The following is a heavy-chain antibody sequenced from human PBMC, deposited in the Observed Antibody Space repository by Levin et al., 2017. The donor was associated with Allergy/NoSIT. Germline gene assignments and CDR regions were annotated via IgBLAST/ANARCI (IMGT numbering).Heavy chain of an antibody. CDR3: AKDVYGSGWYPLGNDAIEM. Sequence: GGSLRLSCAASGFTFSSYGMHWVRQAPGKGLEWVAVILSDGRKKFYADSVKGRFTISRDNSKNTLDLQMNSLRAEDTAVYYCAKDVYGSGWYPLGNDAIEMWGQGTKVSVSS. CDR2: ILSDGRKK. V-gene: IGHV3-30*18. J-gene: IGHJ3*02. D-gene: IGHD6-19*01. CDR1: GFTFSSYG.